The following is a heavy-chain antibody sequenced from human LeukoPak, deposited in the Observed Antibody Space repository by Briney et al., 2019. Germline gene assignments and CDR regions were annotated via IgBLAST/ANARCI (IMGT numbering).Heavy chain of an antibody. CDR2: VKPDIGVT. J-gene: IGHJ3*02. CDR1: GYIFSEYY. D-gene: IGHD3-10*01. CDR3: TREDTYYFDSGNFDSFDM. V-gene: IGHV1-2*02. Sequence: GASVKVSCKASGYIFSEYYIHWVRQAPGDGREWMGWVKPDIGVTEFAQNFHGRVTMRRDTSISTVYMELNSLRFDDTAVYYCTREDTYYFDSGNFDSFDMWGQGTMVTVSS.